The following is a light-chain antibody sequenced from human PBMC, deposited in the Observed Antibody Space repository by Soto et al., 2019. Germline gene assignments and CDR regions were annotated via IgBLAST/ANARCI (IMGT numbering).Light chain of an antibody. CDR1: SSNIGAAYD. V-gene: IGLV1-40*01. J-gene: IGLJ3*02. CDR2: GNS. Sequence: QSVLTQPPSVSGAPGQRVTISCTGSSSNIGAAYDVDWYQQLPGTAPKLLIYGNSNRPSGVPDRFSGSKSATSASLAITGLQAEDEADYYCQSYDSTLSGWVFGGGTKLTVL. CDR3: QSYDSTLSGWV.